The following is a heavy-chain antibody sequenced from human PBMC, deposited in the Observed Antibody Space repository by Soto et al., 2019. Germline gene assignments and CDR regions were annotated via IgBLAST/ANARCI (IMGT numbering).Heavy chain of an antibody. J-gene: IGHJ4*02. D-gene: IGHD3-22*01. CDR3: ARDHRYYYDSSGYYGYFDY. Sequence: QGQLVESGGCVVQPGRSLRLSCAASGFTFSSYGMHWVRQAPGKGLEWVAVIWYDGSNKYYADSVKGRFTISRDNSKNTLYLQMNSLRAEDTAVYYCARDHRYYYDSSGYYGYFDYWGQGTLVTVSS. CDR2: IWYDGSNK. V-gene: IGHV3-33*01. CDR1: GFTFSSYG.